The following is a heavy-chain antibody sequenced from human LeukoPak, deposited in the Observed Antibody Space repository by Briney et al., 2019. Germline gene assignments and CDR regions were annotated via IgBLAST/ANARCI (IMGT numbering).Heavy chain of an antibody. J-gene: IGHJ6*03. CDR1: GGSISSYY. CDR2: IYTSGST. CDR3: ARIGRGSSWYQPTGGYYYYRDV. D-gene: IGHD6-13*01. Sequence: SETLSLTCTVSGGSISSYYWSWIRQPAGKGLEWIGRIYTSGSTNYNPSLKSRVTMSVDTSKNQFSLKLSPVTAADTAVYYCARIGRGSSWYQPTGGYYYYRDVGGKGTTVTVSS. V-gene: IGHV4-4*07.